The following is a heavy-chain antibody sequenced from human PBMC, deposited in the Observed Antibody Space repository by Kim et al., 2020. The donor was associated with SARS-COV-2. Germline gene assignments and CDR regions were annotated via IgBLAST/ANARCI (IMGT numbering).Heavy chain of an antibody. V-gene: IGHV3-30*07. Sequence: DSVKRRFTISRDTSKNTLYLQMNSLRAEDTAVYYFAIDYPGAWPFYGMDVWGQGTTVTVSS. J-gene: IGHJ6*02. CDR3: AIDYPGAWPFYGMDV. D-gene: IGHD3-10*01.